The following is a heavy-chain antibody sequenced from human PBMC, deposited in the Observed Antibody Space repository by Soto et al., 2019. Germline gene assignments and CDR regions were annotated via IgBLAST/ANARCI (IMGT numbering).Heavy chain of an antibody. CDR3: ARGLRTSYGMDV. V-gene: IGHV4-34*01. Sequence: SETLSLTCAVYGGSFSGYYWSWIRQPPGKGLEWIGEINHSGSTNYNPSLKSRVTISVDTSMNQFSLKLSSVTAADTAVYYCARGLRTSYGMDVWGQGTTVTVSS. J-gene: IGHJ6*02. D-gene: IGHD3-16*01. CDR2: INHSGST. CDR1: GGSFSGYY.